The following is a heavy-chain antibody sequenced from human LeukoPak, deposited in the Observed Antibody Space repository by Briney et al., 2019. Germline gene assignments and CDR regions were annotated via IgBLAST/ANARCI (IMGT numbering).Heavy chain of an antibody. CDR3: ARTYYDSSGYYRHYYYYGMDV. D-gene: IGHD3-22*01. CDR1: GGTFSSYA. J-gene: IGHJ6*02. V-gene: IGHV1-69*04. Sequence: SVKVSCKASGGTFSSYAISWVRQAPGQGLEWMGRIIPILGIANYAQKFQGRVTITADKSTSTAYMELSSLRSEDTAVYYCARTYYDSSGYYRHYYYYGMDVWGQGTTVTVSS. CDR2: IIPILGIA.